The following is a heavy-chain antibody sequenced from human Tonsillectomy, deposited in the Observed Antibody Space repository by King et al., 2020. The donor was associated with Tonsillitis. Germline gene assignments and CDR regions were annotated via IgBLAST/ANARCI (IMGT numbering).Heavy chain of an antibody. CDR2: IYWNDDK. J-gene: IGHJ4*02. CDR1: GFSLSTSGVG. D-gene: IGHD3-22*01. Sequence: ITLKESGPTLVKPTQTLTLTCTFSGFSLSTSGVGVGWIRQPPGKALEWLALIYWNDDKRYSPSLKSRLTITKDTSKNQVVLTMTNMDPVDTATYYCAHTSASYDRSGYYYEAAFDYWGQGTLVTVSS. CDR3: AHTSASYDRSGYYYEAAFDY. V-gene: IGHV2-5*01.